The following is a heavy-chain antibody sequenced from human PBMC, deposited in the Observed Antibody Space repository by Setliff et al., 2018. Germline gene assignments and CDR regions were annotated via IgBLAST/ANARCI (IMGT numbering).Heavy chain of an antibody. Sequence: ASVKVSCKASGYTFTGYYMHWVRQAPGQGLEWMGWINPNSGGTNYAQKFQGWVTMTRDTSISTAYMELSRLRSDDTAVYYCARDLLYSGSYFGYYYGMDVWGQVTTVTVSS. J-gene: IGHJ6*02. CDR1: GYTFTGYY. D-gene: IGHD1-26*01. CDR3: ARDLLYSGSYFGYYYGMDV. V-gene: IGHV1-2*04. CDR2: INPNSGGT.